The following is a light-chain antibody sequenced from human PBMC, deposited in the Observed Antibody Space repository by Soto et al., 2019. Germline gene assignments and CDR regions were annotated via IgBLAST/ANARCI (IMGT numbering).Light chain of an antibody. J-gene: IGLJ1*01. CDR3: SSYTSAYGYRLV. CDR2: DVN. Sequence: QSVLTQPASVSGSPGQSITVSCTGTIDDVGAYNYVSWYQQRPGSAPQLIIYDVNNRPSGSSHRFSVSKSVHTAFLTISGLQSDDEATYFCSSYTSAYGYRLVXGTGTKVTVL. V-gene: IGLV2-14*03. CDR1: IDDVGAYNY.